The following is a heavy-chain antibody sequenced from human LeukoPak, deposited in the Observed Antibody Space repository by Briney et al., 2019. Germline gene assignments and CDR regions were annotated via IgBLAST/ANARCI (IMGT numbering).Heavy chain of an antibody. J-gene: IGHJ4*02. D-gene: IGHD1-26*01. CDR3: ARDSYIFKATSLDY. Sequence: ASVKVSCMASGGTFSSYAISWVRQAPGQGLEWMGRIIPIFGTANYAQKFQGRVTITTDESTSTAYMELSSLRSEDTAVYYCARDSYIFKATSLDYWGQGTLVTVSS. V-gene: IGHV1-69*05. CDR1: GGTFSSYA. CDR2: IIPIFGTA.